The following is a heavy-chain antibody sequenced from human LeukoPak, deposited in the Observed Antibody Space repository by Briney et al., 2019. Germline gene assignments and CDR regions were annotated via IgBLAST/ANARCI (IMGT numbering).Heavy chain of an antibody. V-gene: IGHV3-21*04. Sequence: GGSLRLSCAASGFTFSSYSMNWVRQAPGKGLEWVSSISSSSSYIYYADSVKGRFTISRDNAKNSLYLQMNSLRAEDTAVYYCAKGMITFGGVIVQPFDYWGQGTLVTVSS. D-gene: IGHD3-16*02. CDR3: AKGMITFGGVIVQPFDY. CDR2: ISSSSSYI. J-gene: IGHJ4*02. CDR1: GFTFSSYS.